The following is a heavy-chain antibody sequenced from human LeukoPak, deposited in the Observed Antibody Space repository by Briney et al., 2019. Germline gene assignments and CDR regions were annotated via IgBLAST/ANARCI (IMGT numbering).Heavy chain of an antibody. V-gene: IGHV3-48*03. CDR2: ISSSGSTI. J-gene: IGHJ4*02. CDR1: GFTFSSYE. Sequence: GGSLRLSCAASGFTFSSYEMNWVRQAPGKGLEWVSYISSSGSTIYYADSVKGRFTISRDNAKNSLYLQMNSLRAEDTAVYYGARDSDYGGNSGIGYFDYWGQGTLVTVSS. D-gene: IGHD4-23*01. CDR3: ARDSDYGGNSGIGYFDY.